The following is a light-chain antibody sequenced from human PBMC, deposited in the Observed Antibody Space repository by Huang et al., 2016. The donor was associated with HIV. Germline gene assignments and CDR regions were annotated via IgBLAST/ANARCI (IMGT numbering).Light chain of an antibody. CDR3: QQRSAWPLT. Sequence: EIVLTQSPATLSLSPGERATLSCRASQSVRTYLAWSQPKPSQAPRLLIYDASNRATGIPARFRGSGSGTDFTLTISNLQSGDFAVYYCQQRSAWPLTFGGGTKVEIK. J-gene: IGKJ4*01. V-gene: IGKV3-11*01. CDR2: DAS. CDR1: QSVRTY.